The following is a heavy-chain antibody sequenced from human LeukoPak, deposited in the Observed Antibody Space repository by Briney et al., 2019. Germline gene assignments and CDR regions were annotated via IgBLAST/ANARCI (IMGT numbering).Heavy chain of an antibody. CDR3: AGRDGYY. V-gene: IGHV4-34*01. CDR1: GASFSGYY. D-gene: IGHD5-24*01. CDR2: INHSGST. Sequence: SETLSLTCAVYGASFSGYYWSWIRQPPGKGLEWIGEINHSGSTNYNPSLKSRVTISVDTSKNQFSLKLSSVTAADTAVYYCAGRDGYYWGQGTLVTVSS. J-gene: IGHJ4*02.